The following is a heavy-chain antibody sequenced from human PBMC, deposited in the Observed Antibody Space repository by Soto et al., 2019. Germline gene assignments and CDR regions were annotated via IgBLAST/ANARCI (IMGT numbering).Heavy chain of an antibody. CDR2: INHSGST. Sequence: SETLSLTCAVYGGSFGVYYWSWIGQPPGKGLEWIGEINHSGSTNYNPSLKSRVTISVDKSKNQFSLKLSSVTAADTAVYYCARVGITARVYYYGMDVWGQGTTVT. D-gene: IGHD5-18*01. V-gene: IGHV4-34*01. CDR3: ARVGITARVYYYGMDV. CDR1: GGSFGVYY. J-gene: IGHJ6*02.